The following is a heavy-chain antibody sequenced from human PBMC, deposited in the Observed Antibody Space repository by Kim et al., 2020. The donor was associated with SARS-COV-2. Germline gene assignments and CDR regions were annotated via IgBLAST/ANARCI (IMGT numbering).Heavy chain of an antibody. Sequence: GGSLRLSCAASGFIFSDSAIHWVRQASGKGLEWFGRIRSKTKTYATTYPASVKGRFTISRDDSKNTAYLQMNSLKNEDTAMYYCTRWELQSAPFDYWGQG. CDR2: IRSKTKTYAT. CDR3: TRWELQSAPFDY. CDR1: GFIFSDSA. V-gene: IGHV3-73*01. J-gene: IGHJ4*02. D-gene: IGHD3-10*01.